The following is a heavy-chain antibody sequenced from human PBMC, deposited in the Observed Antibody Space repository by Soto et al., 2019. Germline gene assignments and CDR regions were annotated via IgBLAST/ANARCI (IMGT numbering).Heavy chain of an antibody. CDR2: INGDGSST. Sequence: GGSLRLSXAASGFTFSNFWMHWVRQAPGKGPVWVSRINGDGSSTSHADSVKGRFTISRDNAENTLFLQMSGLRAEDTAVYYCARAQLLPDDAFDAWGRGTVVTVSS. CDR1: GFTFSNFW. V-gene: IGHV3-74*01. J-gene: IGHJ3*01. D-gene: IGHD2-2*01. CDR3: ARAQLLPDDAFDA.